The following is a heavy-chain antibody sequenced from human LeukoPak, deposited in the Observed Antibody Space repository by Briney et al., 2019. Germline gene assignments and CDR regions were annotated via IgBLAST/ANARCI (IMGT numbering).Heavy chain of an antibody. Sequence: GGSLRLSCAASGFTFSSYCMSWVRQAPGKGLEWVANIKQDGSEKYYVDSVKGRFTISRDNAKNSLYLQMSSLRAEDTAVYYCARTYYYASGSYWPWGQGTLVTVSS. CDR3: ARTYYYASGSYWP. CDR1: GFTFSSYC. V-gene: IGHV3-7*03. D-gene: IGHD3-10*01. J-gene: IGHJ4*02. CDR2: IKQDGSEK.